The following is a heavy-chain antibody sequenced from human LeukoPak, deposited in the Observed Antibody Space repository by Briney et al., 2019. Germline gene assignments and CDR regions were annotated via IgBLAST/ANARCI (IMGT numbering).Heavy chain of an antibody. CDR2: ISGSGGST. Sequence: PGGSLRLSCAASGFTFSSYAMSWVRQAPGKGPEWVSAISGSGGSTYYADSVKGRFTISRDNSKNTLYLQMNSLRAEDTAVYYCAKDKRYRGANWFDPWGQGTLVTVSS. CDR1: GFTFSSYA. D-gene: IGHD3-9*01. J-gene: IGHJ5*02. CDR3: AKDKRYRGANWFDP. V-gene: IGHV3-23*01.